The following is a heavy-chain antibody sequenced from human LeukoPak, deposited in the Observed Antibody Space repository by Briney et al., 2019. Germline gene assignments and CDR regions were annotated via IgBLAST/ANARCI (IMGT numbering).Heavy chain of an antibody. Sequence: GGSLRLSCAASEFTFSSYGMHWVRQAPGKGLEWVAFIRYDGSNKYYADSVKGRFTISRDNSKNTLYLQMNSLRAEDTAVYYCAKNGYCSGGSCYDYWGQGTLVTVSS. CDR1: EFTFSSYG. V-gene: IGHV3-30*02. D-gene: IGHD2-15*01. CDR3: AKNGYCSGGSCYDY. CDR2: IRYDGSNK. J-gene: IGHJ4*02.